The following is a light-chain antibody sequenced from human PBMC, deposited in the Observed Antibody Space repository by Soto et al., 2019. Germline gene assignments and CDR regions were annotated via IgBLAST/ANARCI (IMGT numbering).Light chain of an antibody. CDR1: SSDVGEYNS. CDR2: EVT. V-gene: IGLV2-14*01. Sequence: QSALTQPASVSGSPGQTITISCTGTSSDVGEYNSVSWYQQHPGKAPKLIIYEVTNRPSGVSDRLSGSKSGNTASLTISGLQAEDEAEYYCSSYTSSSTYVFGVGTKLTVL. J-gene: IGLJ1*01. CDR3: SSYTSSSTYV.